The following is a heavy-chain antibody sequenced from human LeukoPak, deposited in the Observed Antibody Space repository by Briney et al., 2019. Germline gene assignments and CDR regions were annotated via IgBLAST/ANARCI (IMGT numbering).Heavy chain of an antibody. Sequence: SVKVSCKASGGTFSSYAISWVRQAPGQGLEWMGGIIPIFGTANYAQKFQGRVTITADKSTSTAYMELSSLRSEDTAVYHCARGALTTVTTPPYYYYYMDVWGKGTTVTVSS. CDR1: GGTFSSYA. CDR2: IIPIFGTA. J-gene: IGHJ6*03. V-gene: IGHV1-69*06. CDR3: ARGALTTVTTPPYYYYYMDV. D-gene: IGHD4-17*01.